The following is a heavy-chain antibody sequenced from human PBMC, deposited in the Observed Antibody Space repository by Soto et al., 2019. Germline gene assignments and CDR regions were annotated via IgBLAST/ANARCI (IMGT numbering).Heavy chain of an antibody. CDR2: ISAYNGNT. V-gene: IGHV1-18*01. Sequence: QVQLVQSGAEVKKPGASVKVSCKASGYTFTSYGISWVRQAPGQGLEWMGWISAYNGNTNYAQKLQGRVTMTTDTSTSTAYMELRSLRSDDTAVYYCARELDCSGGSCYPLGAYYFDYWGQGTLVTVSS. D-gene: IGHD2-15*01. CDR1: GYTFTSYG. J-gene: IGHJ4*02. CDR3: ARELDCSGGSCYPLGAYYFDY.